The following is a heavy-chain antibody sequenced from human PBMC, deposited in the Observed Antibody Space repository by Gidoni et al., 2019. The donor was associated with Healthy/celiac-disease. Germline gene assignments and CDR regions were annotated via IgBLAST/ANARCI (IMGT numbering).Heavy chain of an antibody. CDR2: IRSKAYGGTT. Sequence: EVQLVESGGGLVKPGRSLRLSCTASGFTFGDYAMSWFRQAPGKGLEWVGFIRSKAYGGTTEYAASVKGRFTISRDDSKSIAYLQMNSLKTEDTAVYYCTRARGYRSGYFDYWGQGTLVTVSS. V-gene: IGHV3-49*05. CDR3: TRARGYRSGYFDY. CDR1: GFTFGDYA. J-gene: IGHJ4*02. D-gene: IGHD3-22*01.